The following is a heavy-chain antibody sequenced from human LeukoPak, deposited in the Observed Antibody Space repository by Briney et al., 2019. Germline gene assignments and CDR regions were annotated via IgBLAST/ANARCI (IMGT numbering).Heavy chain of an antibody. V-gene: IGHV4-61*02. CDR2: IYPSGSA. CDR3: ASYYDYVWGSYCYTVDY. J-gene: IGHJ4*02. Sequence: PSETLSLTCAVSGGSISSRGYYWTWIRQSAGKGLEWIGRIYPSGSANYNPSFKSRVTISLDASKNQFSLKLSSVTAADTALYYCASYYDYVWGSYCYTVDYWGQGTLVTVSS. CDR1: GGSISSRGYY. D-gene: IGHD3-16*02.